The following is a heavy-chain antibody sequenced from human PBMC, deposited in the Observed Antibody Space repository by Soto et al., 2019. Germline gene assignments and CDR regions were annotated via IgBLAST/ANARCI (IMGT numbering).Heavy chain of an antibody. Sequence: EVKLVESGGGLVQPGGSLRLSCAASGFTFSNYWMYWVRQAPGQGLVWVSRINSDGSVSRYADSVKGRLTISRDNVKNTLYLQMNSLRVEDTAVYYGARGDCVGGSCYSLAGSFYYYMDVWGKGTTVTVFS. D-gene: IGHD2-15*01. CDR2: INSDGSVS. V-gene: IGHV3-74*01. CDR3: ARGDCVGGSCYSLAGSFYYYMDV. CDR1: GFTFSNYW. J-gene: IGHJ6*03.